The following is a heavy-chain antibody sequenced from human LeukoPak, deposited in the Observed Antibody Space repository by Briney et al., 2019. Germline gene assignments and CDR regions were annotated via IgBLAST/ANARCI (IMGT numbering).Heavy chain of an antibody. CDR2: INTGGTNI. CDR1: GFTFSSYA. Sequence: PGGSLRLSCAASGFTFSSYAMSWVRQAPGKGLEWLSYINTGGTNIYYADSVKGRFTVSRDNAKNSLYLQINSLRAEDTAVYSCARDRHGGAFDYWGQGTLVTVSS. J-gene: IGHJ4*02. V-gene: IGHV3-48*04. CDR3: ARDRHGGAFDY. D-gene: IGHD3-16*01.